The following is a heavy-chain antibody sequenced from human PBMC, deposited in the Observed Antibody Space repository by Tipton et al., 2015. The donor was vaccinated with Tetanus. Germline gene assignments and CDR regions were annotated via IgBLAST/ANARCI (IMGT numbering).Heavy chain of an antibody. CDR1: GFAFGDFV. D-gene: IGHD6-19*01. CDR3: ATGGYSTGWYEVDK. Sequence: SLRLSCEASGFAFGDFVTHWVRQAPGKGPEWVSSISWNSAMIAYADSVRGRFTISRDNAKMSLYLQMRSLRAEDTAFYYCATGGYSTGWYEVDKWGQGTLVTVSS. V-gene: IGHV3-9*01. J-gene: IGHJ4*02. CDR2: ISWNSAMI.